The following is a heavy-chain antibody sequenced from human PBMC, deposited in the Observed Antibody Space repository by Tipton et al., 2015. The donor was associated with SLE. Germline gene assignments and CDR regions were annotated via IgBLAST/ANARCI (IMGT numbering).Heavy chain of an antibody. Sequence: GSLRLSCAASGFTFSSYAMSWVRQAPGKGLEWVSAISGSGGSTYYADSVKGRFTISRDNSKNTLYLQMNSLRAEDTAVYYCAKDQGVPAAITDAFDIWGQGTMVTVSS. J-gene: IGHJ3*02. CDR2: ISGSGGST. V-gene: IGHV3-23*01. CDR3: AKDQGVPAAITDAFDI. CDR1: GFTFSSYA. D-gene: IGHD2-2*01.